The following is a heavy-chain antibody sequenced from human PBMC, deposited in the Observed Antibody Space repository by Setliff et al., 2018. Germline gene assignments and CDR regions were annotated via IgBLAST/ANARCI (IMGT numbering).Heavy chain of an antibody. CDR1: GGSIAGSTYY. CDR2: INHSGST. Sequence: SETLSLTCNVSGGSIAGSTYYWTWIRQPPGKGLEWIGEINHSGSTNYNPSLKSRVSISVDTAKNQFSLKLTSVTAADTAVYYCARTGTYRYFDYWGQGTRVTVSS. D-gene: IGHD1-1*01. J-gene: IGHJ4*02. CDR3: ARTGTYRYFDY. V-gene: IGHV4-39*01.